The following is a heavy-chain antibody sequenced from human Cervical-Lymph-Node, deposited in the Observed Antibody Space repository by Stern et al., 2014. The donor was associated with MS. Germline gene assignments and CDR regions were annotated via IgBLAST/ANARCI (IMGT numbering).Heavy chain of an antibody. CDR1: GFTFSSYW. V-gene: IGHV3-74*02. D-gene: IGHD2-21*02. CDR3: VRAEVTTRGDAFDV. J-gene: IGHJ3*01. Sequence: EVQLVESGGGLVPPGGSLRLSCAASGFTFSSYWMHWVRQAPGKGLVWVARFNSDGSSTSYADAVKGRLTISRDNAKNTLYLAMNSLRAEDTAIYYCVRAEVTTRGDAFDVWGQGTVVTVSS. CDR2: FNSDGSST.